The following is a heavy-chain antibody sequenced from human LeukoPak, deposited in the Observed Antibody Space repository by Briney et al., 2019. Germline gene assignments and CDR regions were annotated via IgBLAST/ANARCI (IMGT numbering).Heavy chain of an antibody. J-gene: IGHJ4*02. V-gene: IGHV4-34*01. CDR1: GFTFSTYW. Sequence: GSLRLSCAASGFTFSTYWMSWIRQPPGKGLEWIGEINHSGSTNYNPSLKSRVTISVDTSKNQFSLKLSSVTAADTAVYYCARGPTTYYYDSSGYYAHDYWGQGTLVTVSS. D-gene: IGHD3-22*01. CDR3: ARGPTTYYYDSSGYYAHDY. CDR2: INHSGST.